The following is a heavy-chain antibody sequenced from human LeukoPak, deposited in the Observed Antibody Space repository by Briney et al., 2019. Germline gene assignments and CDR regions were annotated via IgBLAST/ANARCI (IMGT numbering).Heavy chain of an antibody. J-gene: IGHJ2*01. CDR2: IIPIFGTA. Sequence: SVKVSCKASGGTFSSYAISWVRQAPGQGLEWMGGIIPIFGTANYAQKFQGRVTITTDESTSTAYMELSSLRSEDTAVYYCARAPPESIAARSYWYFDLWGRGTLVTVSS. V-gene: IGHV1-69*05. CDR3: ARAPPESIAARSYWYFDL. CDR1: GGTFSSYA. D-gene: IGHD6-6*01.